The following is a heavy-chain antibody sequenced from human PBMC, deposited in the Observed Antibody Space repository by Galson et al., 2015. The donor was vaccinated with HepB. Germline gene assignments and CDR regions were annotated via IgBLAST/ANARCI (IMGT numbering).Heavy chain of an antibody. CDR3: ARVADSDYGDHTHFDY. D-gene: IGHD4-17*01. CDR2: ISGGTTYS. CDR1: GFIFSDYY. Sequence: SLRLSCAASGFIFSDYYMSWIRQAPGKGLEWLSYISGGTTYSNYADSVKGRFTISRDNAKNSLYLQINSLRADDTAAYYCARVADSDYGDHTHFDYWGQGSLVTVSS. J-gene: IGHJ4*02. V-gene: IGHV3-11*06.